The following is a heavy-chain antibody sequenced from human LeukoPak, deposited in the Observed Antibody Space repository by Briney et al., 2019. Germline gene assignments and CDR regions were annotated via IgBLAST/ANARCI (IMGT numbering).Heavy chain of an antibody. V-gene: IGHV4-59*11. CDR1: AGSISSHD. J-gene: IGHJ6*02. Sequence: PTETLSLACTVSAGSISSHDGSWIRQPPGKGLEWIWYIYYSGRTNSNPSLKKRLSISVDTSKTPFSLKLRSVTAADPAVYDCERVGRGWGSYVYGMDVWGQGTTVTVSS. D-gene: IGHD3-10*01. CDR3: ERVGRGWGSYVYGMDV. CDR2: IYYSGRT.